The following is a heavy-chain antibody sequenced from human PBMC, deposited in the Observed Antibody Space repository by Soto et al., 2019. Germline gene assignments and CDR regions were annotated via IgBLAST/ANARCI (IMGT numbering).Heavy chain of an antibody. J-gene: IGHJ3*01. D-gene: IGHD7-27*01. CDR1: GDSISSTSYL. Sequence: SETLSLTCTVSGDSISSTSYLWAWIRQTPGKGLEWIGSVYFSGSTYYKPSLGSRVAMSVGTSNNQVFLHLSSVTAADTAVYYCARHFRSATTGRADFDVWGQGTMVTVSS. CDR3: ARHFRSATTGRADFDV. CDR2: VYFSGST. V-gene: IGHV4-39*01.